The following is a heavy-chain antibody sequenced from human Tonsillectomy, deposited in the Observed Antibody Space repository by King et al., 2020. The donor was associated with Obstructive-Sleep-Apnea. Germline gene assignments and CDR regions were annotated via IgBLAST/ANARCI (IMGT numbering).Heavy chain of an antibody. D-gene: IGHD3-22*01. CDR1: GGSINSSSYY. CDR2: IYYSGST. CDR3: AIHTNYYHSSDYYLVDY. J-gene: IGHJ4*02. Sequence: QLQESGPGLVKPSETLSLTCTVSGGSINSSSYYRGWIRQPPGKGLEWIGIIYYSGSTYYNPSLRSRVTISVDTSKNQFSLKLSSVTAADTAVYYCAIHTNYYHSSDYYLVDYWGQGTLVTVSS. V-gene: IGHV4-39*07.